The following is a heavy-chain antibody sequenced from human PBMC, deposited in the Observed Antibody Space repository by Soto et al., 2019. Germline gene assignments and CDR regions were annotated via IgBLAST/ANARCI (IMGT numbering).Heavy chain of an antibody. CDR3: AYRRVAARPDGFVF. CDR1: GFSLSTNGVG. V-gene: IGHV2-5*01. Sequence: SGPTLVNPTQTLTLTCTFSGFSLSTNGVGVGWIRQPPGKALEWLALIYWNDDVRYSPSLNNRLTITKGTSQSEVVLTLTNLDPADTATYFCAYRRVAARPDGFVFWGPGTMVTV. D-gene: IGHD6-6*01. CDR2: IYWNDDV. J-gene: IGHJ3*01.